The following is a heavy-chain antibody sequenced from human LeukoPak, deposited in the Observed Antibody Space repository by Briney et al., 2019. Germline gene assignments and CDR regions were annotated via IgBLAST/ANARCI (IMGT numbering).Heavy chain of an antibody. V-gene: IGHV4-31*03. CDR1: GGSISSGGYY. J-gene: IGHJ3*02. Sequence: SQTLSLTCTVSGGSISSGGYYWSWISQHPGKGLEWMGYIYYSGSTYYNPSLKSRVTISVDTSKNQFSLKLSSVTAADTAVYYCAREETTMVRGVIITGYAFDIWGQGTMVTVSS. CDR2: IYYSGST. D-gene: IGHD3-10*01. CDR3: AREETTMVRGVIITGYAFDI.